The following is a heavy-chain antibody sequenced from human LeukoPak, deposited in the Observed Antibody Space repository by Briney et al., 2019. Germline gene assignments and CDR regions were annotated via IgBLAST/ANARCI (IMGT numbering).Heavy chain of an antibody. CDR2: THYSGAT. CDR3: ARGIYYYDSSGYTNWFDP. D-gene: IGHD3-22*01. J-gene: IGHJ5*02. V-gene: IGHV4-59*12. CDR1: GGSISDYY. Sequence: SETLSLTCTVSGGSISDYYWSWIRQPPGKGLEWIGSTHYSGATQFNPSLKSRVTISVDTSKYQFSLKLSSVTAADTAVYYCARGIYYYDSSGYTNWFDPWGQGTLVTVSS.